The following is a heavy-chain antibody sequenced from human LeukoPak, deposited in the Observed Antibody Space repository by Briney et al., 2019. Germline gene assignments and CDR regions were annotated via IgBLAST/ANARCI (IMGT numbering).Heavy chain of an antibody. CDR3: AKDGMRAGAYGWFGEFYYMDV. J-gene: IGHJ6*03. D-gene: IGHD3-10*01. CDR2: ISSSGSTI. V-gene: IGHV3-48*03. CDR1: GFTFSSYE. Sequence: PGGSLRLSCAASGFTFSSYEMNWVRQAPGKGLEWVSYISSSGSTIYYADSVKGRFTISRDNAKNSLYLQMNSLRTEDTALYYCAKDGMRAGAYGWFGEFYYMDVWGKGTTVTISS.